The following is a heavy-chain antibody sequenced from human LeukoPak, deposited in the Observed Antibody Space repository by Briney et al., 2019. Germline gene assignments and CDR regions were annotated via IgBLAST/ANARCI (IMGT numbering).Heavy chain of an antibody. Sequence: GRSLRLSCAASGFTFSSYGMHWVRQAPGKGLEWVAVISYDGSNKYYADSVKGRFTISRDNSKNTLYLQMNSLRAEDTAVYFCLPNRGDGYKIVNYWGQGTLVTVSS. CDR2: ISYDGSNK. J-gene: IGHJ4*02. D-gene: IGHD5-24*01. CDR1: GFTFSSYG. CDR3: LPNRGDGYKIVNY. V-gene: IGHV3-30*03.